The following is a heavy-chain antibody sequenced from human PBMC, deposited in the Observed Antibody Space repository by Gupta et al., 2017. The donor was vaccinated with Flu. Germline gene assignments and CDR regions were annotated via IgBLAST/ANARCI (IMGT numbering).Heavy chain of an antibody. Sequence: EVQLVESGGGLVKPGGSLRLSCAASGFTFSNAWMSWVRQAPGKGLEWVGRIKSKTDGGTTDDAAPVKGRFTISRDDSKNTLYLQMNRLKTEDTAVYYGTTEGLDSGYRDWGQGTLVTVSS. CDR3: TTEGLDSGYRD. V-gene: IGHV3-15*01. CDR1: GFTFSNAW. J-gene: IGHJ4*02. D-gene: IGHD5-12*01. CDR2: IKSKTDGGTT.